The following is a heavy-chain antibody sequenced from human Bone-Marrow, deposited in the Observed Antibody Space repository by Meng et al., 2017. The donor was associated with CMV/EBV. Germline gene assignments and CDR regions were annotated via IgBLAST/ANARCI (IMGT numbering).Heavy chain of an antibody. CDR2: ISAYNGNT. V-gene: IGHV1-18*01. CDR3: ARVLSGRKGYYYYYGMDV. J-gene: IGHJ6*02. Sequence: ASVKVSCKASGYTFTSYGISWVRQAPGQGLEWMGWISAYNGNTNYAQKLQGRVTMTTDTSTCTAYMELRSLRSDDTAVYYCARVLSGRKGYYYYYGMDVWGQGTTVTVSS. D-gene: IGHD2-15*01. CDR1: GYTFTSYG.